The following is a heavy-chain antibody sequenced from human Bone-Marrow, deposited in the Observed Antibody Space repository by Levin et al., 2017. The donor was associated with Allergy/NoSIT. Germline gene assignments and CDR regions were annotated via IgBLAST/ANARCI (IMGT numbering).Heavy chain of an antibody. CDR2: ISESGSYI. D-gene: IGHD2-15*01. J-gene: IGHJ4*02. V-gene: IGHV3-48*03. CDR1: GFTFRNYE. Sequence: SGGSLRLSCIAYGFTFRNYEMNWVRQAPGTGLEWVSYISESGSYIFYADSVKGRFTISRDNAKNSLYLQMNNLRAEDTATYYCARDSGTCSETNCHNFDLWGQGTPVTVSS. CDR3: ARDSGTCSETNCHNFDL.